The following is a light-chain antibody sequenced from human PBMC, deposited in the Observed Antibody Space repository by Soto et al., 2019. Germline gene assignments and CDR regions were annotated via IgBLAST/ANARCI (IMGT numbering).Light chain of an antibody. J-gene: IGLJ3*02. CDR1: SGHSRYA. CDR3: QTWGTGIRV. CDR2: VNSDGSH. Sequence: QAVVTQSPSASASLGASVKLTCTLNSGHSRYAIAWHQQQPEKGPRYLMKVNSDGSHRKGDGIPDRFSGSSSGAERYLTISSLQSEDEADYYCQTWGTGIRVFGGGTKLTVL. V-gene: IGLV4-69*01.